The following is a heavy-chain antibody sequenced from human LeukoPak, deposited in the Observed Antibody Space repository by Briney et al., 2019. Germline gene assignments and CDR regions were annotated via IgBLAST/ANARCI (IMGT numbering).Heavy chain of an antibody. D-gene: IGHD4-11*01. V-gene: IGHV3-30*03. CDR2: ISYDGSNK. CDR1: GFTFSNYG. Sequence: GGSLRLSCVASGFTFSNYGMHWVRQAPGKGLDWVAVISYDGSNKYYADSVKGRFTISRDNSKNTLYLQMNSLRAGDTAVYYCARALSPDYIRGNLEDYWGQGTLVTVSS. CDR3: ARALSPDYIRGNLEDY. J-gene: IGHJ4*02.